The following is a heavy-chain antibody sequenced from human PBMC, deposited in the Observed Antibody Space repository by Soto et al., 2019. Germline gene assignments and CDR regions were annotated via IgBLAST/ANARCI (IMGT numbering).Heavy chain of an antibody. D-gene: IGHD2-21*02. J-gene: IGHJ5*02. CDR2: IYPGDSDT. CDR1: GYSFTSYW. V-gene: IGHV5-51*01. CDR3: ARSPGVAYCGGDCYREWFDP. Sequence: RGESLKISCKGSGYSFTSYWIGWVRQMPGKGLEWLGIIYPGDSDTRYNPSFQGQVTISADKSISTAYLQWSSLKASDTAMYYCARSPGVAYCGGDCYREWFDPWGQGTLVTVSS.